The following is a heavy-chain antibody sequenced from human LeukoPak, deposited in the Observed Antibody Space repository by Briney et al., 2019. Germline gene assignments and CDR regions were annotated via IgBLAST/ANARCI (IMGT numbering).Heavy chain of an antibody. J-gene: IGHJ4*02. CDR2: INHSGST. CDR1: GGSFSGYY. D-gene: IGHD3-10*01. V-gene: IGHV4-34*01. CDR3: ARDGEYYGSGSFAY. Sequence: SETLSLTCAVYGGSFSGYYWSWIRQPPGKGLEWIGEINHSGSTNYNPSLKSRVTISVDTSKNQFSLKLSSVTAADTAVYYCARDGEYYGSGSFAYWGQGTLVTVSS.